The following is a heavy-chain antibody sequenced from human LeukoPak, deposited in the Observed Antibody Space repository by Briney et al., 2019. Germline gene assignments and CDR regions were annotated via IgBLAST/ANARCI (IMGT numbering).Heavy chain of an antibody. CDR2: ISGSGGST. D-gene: IGHD3-22*01. CDR1: GFTFSSYA. Sequence: PGGSLRLSCAASGFTFSSYAMSWVRQAPGKGLEWVSAISGSGGSTYYADSVKARFTISRDNSKNTLYLQMNSLRAEDTAVYYCAKGNYDSRIIYWFDPWGQGTLVTVSS. CDR3: AKGNYDSRIIYWFDP. V-gene: IGHV3-23*01. J-gene: IGHJ5*02.